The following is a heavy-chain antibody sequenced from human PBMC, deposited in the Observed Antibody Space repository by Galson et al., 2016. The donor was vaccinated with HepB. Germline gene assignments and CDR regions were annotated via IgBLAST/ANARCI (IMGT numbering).Heavy chain of an antibody. D-gene: IGHD6-19*01. V-gene: IGHV1-3*01. CDR1: GYVFISYA. Sequence: SVKVSCKASGYVFISYAMHWVRQAPGQRPEWVGRINGGNGDTKYSQQFEGRVTITRDTSAKTTYMELSSLTSGDTSVYYCARDQSYNSGCSGIYFDTWGQGTLVTVSS. CDR2: INGGNGDT. CDR3: ARDQSYNSGCSGIYFDT. J-gene: IGHJ4*02.